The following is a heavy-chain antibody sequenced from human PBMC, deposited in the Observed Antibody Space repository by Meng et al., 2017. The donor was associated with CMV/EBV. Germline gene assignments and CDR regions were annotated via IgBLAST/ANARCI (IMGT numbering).Heavy chain of an antibody. V-gene: IGHV4-38-2*02. CDR2: IYHSGST. D-gene: IGHD6-6*01. Sequence: SETLSLTCTVSGYSISSGYYWGWIRQPPGKGLEWIGSIYHSGSTYYNPSLKSRVTISVDTSKNQISLKLSSVTAADTAVYYCARSGRSSSSGRSFLDYWGQGTLVTVSS. J-gene: IGHJ4*02. CDR3: ARSGRSSSSGRSFLDY. CDR1: GYSISSGYY.